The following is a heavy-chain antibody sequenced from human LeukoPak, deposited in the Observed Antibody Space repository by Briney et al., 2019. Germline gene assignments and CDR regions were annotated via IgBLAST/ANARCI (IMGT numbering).Heavy chain of an antibody. CDR3: AVEYSSSFDY. CDR1: EFTFHSYA. J-gene: IGHJ4*02. V-gene: IGHV3-30-3*01. D-gene: IGHD6-6*01. CDR2: ISYDGSNK. Sequence: PGGSLRLSCAASEFTFHSYAMHWLRQAPGKGLEWVAVISYDGSNKYYADSVKGRFTISRDNSKNTLYLQMNSLRAEDTAVYYCAVEYSSSFDYWGQGTLVTVSS.